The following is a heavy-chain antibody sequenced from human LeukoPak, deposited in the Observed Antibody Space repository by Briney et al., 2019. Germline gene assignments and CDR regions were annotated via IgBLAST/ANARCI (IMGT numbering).Heavy chain of an antibody. CDR1: GGSISSGGYS. CDR3: ARAPSGSITMVRGVPRGMDV. V-gene: IGHV4-30-2*01. Sequence: PSETLPLTCAVSGGSISSGGYSWSWIRQPPGKGLEWIGYIYHSGSTYYNPSLQSRVTISVDRSKNQFSLKLSSVTAADTAVYYCARAPSGSITMVRGVPRGMDVWGKGTTVTVSS. J-gene: IGHJ6*04. CDR2: IYHSGST. D-gene: IGHD3-10*01.